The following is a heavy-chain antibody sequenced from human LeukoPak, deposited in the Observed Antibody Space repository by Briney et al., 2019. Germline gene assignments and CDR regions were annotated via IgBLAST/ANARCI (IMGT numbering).Heavy chain of an antibody. CDR2: VYYSGST. CDR1: GGSISSNNYY. CDR3: ARARVVLFWYFDL. Sequence: PSETLSLTCTVSGGSISSNNYYWGWIRQSPGKGLEWIASVYYSGSTYYNPSLKSRVSISADTTKNQFFLSLTSVTAADTSMYYCARARVVLFWYFDLWGRGTLVSVSS. J-gene: IGHJ2*01. V-gene: IGHV4-39*01. D-gene: IGHD3-3*01.